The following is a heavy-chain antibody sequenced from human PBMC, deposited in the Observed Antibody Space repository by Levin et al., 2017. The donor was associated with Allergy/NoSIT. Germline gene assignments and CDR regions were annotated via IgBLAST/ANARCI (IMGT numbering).Heavy chain of an antibody. CDR3: ARVYSNYRYYFDS. CDR1: KFSFSSYS. J-gene: IGHJ4*02. CDR2: IRSSSSTI. V-gene: IGHV3-48*01. D-gene: IGHD4-11*01. Sequence: GGSLRLSCEASKFSFSSYSMSWVRQAPGKGLEWVSFIRSSSSTIYYANSVQGRFTISRDNAKNSLYLHMNSLRAEDTAVYYCARVYSNYRYYFDSWGQGTLVTVSS.